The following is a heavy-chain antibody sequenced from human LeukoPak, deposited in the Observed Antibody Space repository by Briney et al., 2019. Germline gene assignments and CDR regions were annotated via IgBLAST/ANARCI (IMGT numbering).Heavy chain of an antibody. D-gene: IGHD3-3*02. CDR3: ARVRLADERAWAY. CDR1: GGTFSSYA. J-gene: IGHJ4*02. V-gene: IGHV1-69*13. CDR2: IISIFGTA. Sequence: GASVKVSCKASGGTFSSYAISWVRQAPGQGLEWMGGIISIFGTANYAQKFQGRVTITADESTSTAYMELSSLGSDDTAVYFCARVRLADERAWAYWGQGTLVTVSS.